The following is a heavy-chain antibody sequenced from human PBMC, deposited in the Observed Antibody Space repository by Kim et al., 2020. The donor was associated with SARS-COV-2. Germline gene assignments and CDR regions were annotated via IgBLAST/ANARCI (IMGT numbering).Heavy chain of an antibody. V-gene: IGHV4-59*01. CDR1: GGSISSYY. Sequence: SETLSLTCTVSGGSISSYYWSWIRQPPGKGLEWIGYIYYSGSTNYNPSLKSRVTISVDTSKNQFSLKLSSVTAADTAVYYCARGKGYCSSTSCYYYFDYWGQGTLVTVSS. CDR3: ARGKGYCSSTSCYYYFDY. CDR2: IYYSGST. J-gene: IGHJ4*02. D-gene: IGHD2-2*01.